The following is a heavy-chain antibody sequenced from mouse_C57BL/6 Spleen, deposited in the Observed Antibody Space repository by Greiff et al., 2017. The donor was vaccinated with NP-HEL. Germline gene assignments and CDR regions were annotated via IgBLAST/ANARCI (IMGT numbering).Heavy chain of an antibody. J-gene: IGHJ4*01. CDR2: IYPGSGNT. CDR3: ARSPIYYAMDY. V-gene: IGHV1-66*01. Sequence: QVQLQQSGPELVKPGASVKISCKASGYSFTSYYIHWVKQRPGQGLEWIGWIYPGSGNTKYNEKFKGKATLTADTSSSTAYMQLSSLTSEDSAVYYCARSPIYYAMDYWGQGTSVTVSS. CDR1: GYSFTSYY.